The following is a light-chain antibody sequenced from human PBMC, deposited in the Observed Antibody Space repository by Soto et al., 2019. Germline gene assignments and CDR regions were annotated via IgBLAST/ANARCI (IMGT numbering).Light chain of an antibody. CDR2: GAS. Sequence: EILMTQSPDTLSVSPEESATLSCRASQRVYSNLAWYQQRPGQAPRLLIYGASTRATGVPARFSGSGSGTDFTLTISRLEPEDFAVYYCQQHGSSPITFGQGTRLEIK. J-gene: IGKJ5*01. CDR3: QQHGSSPIT. V-gene: IGKV3-20*01. CDR1: QRVYSN.